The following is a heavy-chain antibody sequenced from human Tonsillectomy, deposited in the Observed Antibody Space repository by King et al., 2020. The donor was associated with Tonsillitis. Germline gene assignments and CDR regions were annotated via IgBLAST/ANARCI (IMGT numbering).Heavy chain of an antibody. CDR1: GFTFSSYG. V-gene: IGHV3-30*18. D-gene: IGHD4-11*01. Sequence: VQLVESGGGVVQPGRSLRLSCAASGFTFSSYGMHWVRQAPGKGLEWVAVISYDGSNKYYADSVKGRFTISRDNSKNTLYLQMNSLRAEDTAVYYCAKDLMTTVTNIFDYWGQGNLVTVSS. J-gene: IGHJ4*02. CDR2: ISYDGSNK. CDR3: AKDLMTTVTNIFDY.